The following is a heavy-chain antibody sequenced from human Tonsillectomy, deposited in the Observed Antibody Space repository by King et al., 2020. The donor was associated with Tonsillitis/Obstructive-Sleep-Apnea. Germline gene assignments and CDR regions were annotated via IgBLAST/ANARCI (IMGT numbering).Heavy chain of an antibody. CDR1: GYTFTDYC. J-gene: IGHJ4*02. V-gene: IGHV1-2*02. Sequence: QLVQSGAEVKRPGASVKVSCKASGYTFTDYCIHWVRQAPGQGLECMGWINPNSGGTNYARKFRGRVTMTRDTSISTAYMELSRLRSDDTAVYYCARLLGQQLLSDFDYWGQGTLVTVSS. CDR2: INPNSGGT. D-gene: IGHD4-11*01. CDR3: ARLLGQQLLSDFDY.